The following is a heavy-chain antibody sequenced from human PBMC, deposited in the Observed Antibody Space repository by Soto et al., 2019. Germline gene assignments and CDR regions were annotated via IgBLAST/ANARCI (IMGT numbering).Heavy chain of an antibody. V-gene: IGHV1-2*04. CDR1: GYTFTGYY. CDR2: INPNSGGT. D-gene: IGHD3-16*01. CDR3: ARENREGSYDGYDY. Sequence: ASVKVSCKASGYTFTGYYMHWVRQAPGQGLEWMGWINPNSGGTNYAQKFQGWVTMTRDTSISTAYMELSRLRSDDTAMYYCARENREGSYDGYDYWGQGTLVTVSS. J-gene: IGHJ4*02.